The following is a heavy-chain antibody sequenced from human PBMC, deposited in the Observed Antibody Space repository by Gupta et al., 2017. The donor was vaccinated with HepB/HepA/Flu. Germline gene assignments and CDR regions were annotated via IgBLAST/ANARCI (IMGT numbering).Heavy chain of an antibody. V-gene: IGHV3-33*01. D-gene: IGHD1-7*01. CDR3: ARDSQTGTTFDY. J-gene: IGHJ4*02. CDR1: GFTFSSYG. CDR2: IWYDGTNK. Sequence: QVQLVESGGGVVQPGRSLRLSCAASGFTFSSYGIHWVRQAPGKGLEWVAVIWYDGTNKYYADSVKGRFTISRDNSKNTLFLEMNSLRADDTAVYYCARDSQTGTTFDYWGQGTLVTVSS.